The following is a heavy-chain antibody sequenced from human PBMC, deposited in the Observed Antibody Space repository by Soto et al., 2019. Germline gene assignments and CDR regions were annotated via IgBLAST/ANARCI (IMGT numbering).Heavy chain of an antibody. V-gene: IGHV4-30-2*01. D-gene: IGHD5-18*01. Sequence: SETLSLTCTVSGGSITSDGYSWSWVRQPPGKGLEWISYIYQSGSAYYNPSLKGRVTTSVDKSKNQFSLKLNSLTAADTAVYYCARDSDTAAGFGMGVWGQGTTVTVSS. J-gene: IGHJ6*02. CDR3: ARDSDTAAGFGMGV. CDR2: IYQSGSA. CDR1: GGSITSDGYS.